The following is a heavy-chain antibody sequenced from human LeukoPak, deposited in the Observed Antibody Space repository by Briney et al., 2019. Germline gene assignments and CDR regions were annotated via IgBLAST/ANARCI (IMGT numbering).Heavy chain of an antibody. D-gene: IGHD4-17*01. V-gene: IGHV1-8*01. J-gene: IGHJ6*03. Sequence: ASVKVSCKASGYTFTSYDINWVRQATGQGLEWMGWMNPNSGNTGYAQKFQGRVTMTRNTSISTAYMELSSLRSEDTAVYYCARGLDYGLYYWYYYMDVWGEGTTVTVSS. CDR1: GYTFTSYD. CDR3: ARGLDYGLYYWYYYMDV. CDR2: MNPNSGNT.